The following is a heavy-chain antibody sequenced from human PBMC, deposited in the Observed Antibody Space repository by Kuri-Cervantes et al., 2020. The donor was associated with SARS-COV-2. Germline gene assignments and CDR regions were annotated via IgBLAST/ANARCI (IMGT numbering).Heavy chain of an antibody. J-gene: IGHJ3*02. CDR2: IIPIVGTA. CDR3: ARDNWNYPSHDAFDI. Sequence: SVKVSCKASGGTFSSYAISWVRQAPGQGLEWMGGIIPIVGTANYAQKFQGRVTITTDESTSTAYMELSSLRSEDTAVYYCARDNWNYPSHDAFDIWGQGTMVTVSS. CDR1: GGTFSSYA. D-gene: IGHD1-7*01. V-gene: IGHV1-69*05.